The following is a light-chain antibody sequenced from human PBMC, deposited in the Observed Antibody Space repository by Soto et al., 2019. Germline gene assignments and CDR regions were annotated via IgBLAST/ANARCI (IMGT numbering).Light chain of an antibody. CDR1: QSISTW. J-gene: IGKJ1*01. CDR3: QQYSTYWT. Sequence: DIQMTQSPSTLSASVGDRVTITCRASQSISTWLAWYQQKPGKAPKLLIFEATNLETGVPSRFSGSGSGTDFTLTITSLQPDDLATYYCQQYSTYWTFGQGTKVEVK. V-gene: IGKV1-5*01. CDR2: EAT.